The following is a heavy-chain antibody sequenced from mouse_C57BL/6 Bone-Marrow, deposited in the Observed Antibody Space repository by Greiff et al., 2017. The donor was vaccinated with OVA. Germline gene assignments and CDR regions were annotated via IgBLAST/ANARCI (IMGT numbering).Heavy chain of an antibody. CDR2: INPSTGGT. J-gene: IGHJ3*01. CDR3: ARGGTSPFAY. D-gene: IGHD4-1*01. Sequence: QLQQSGPELVKPGASVKISCKASGYSFTGYSMNWVKQSPEKSLEWIGEINPSTGGTTYNQKFKAKATLTVDKSSSTAYMQLKSLTSEDSAVYYCARGGTSPFAYWGQGTLVTVSA. V-gene: IGHV1-42*01. CDR1: GYSFTGYS.